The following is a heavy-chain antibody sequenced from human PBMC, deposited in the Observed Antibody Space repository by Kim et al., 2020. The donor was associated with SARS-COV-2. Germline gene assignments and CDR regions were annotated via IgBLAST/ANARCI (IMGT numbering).Heavy chain of an antibody. J-gene: IGHJ4*02. CDR3: AKSPGTATDNYGFDY. CDR2: ISWNTYSI. D-gene: IGHD4-17*01. V-gene: IGHV3-9*01. Sequence: GGSLRLSCAASGFTFDEYAMHWVRQAPGKGLEWVSGISWNTYSIGYADAVRGRFTISRDNAKNSLYLQMNSLRPEDTAFYYCAKSPGTATDNYGFDYWGQGTLVTVSS. CDR1: GFTFDEYA.